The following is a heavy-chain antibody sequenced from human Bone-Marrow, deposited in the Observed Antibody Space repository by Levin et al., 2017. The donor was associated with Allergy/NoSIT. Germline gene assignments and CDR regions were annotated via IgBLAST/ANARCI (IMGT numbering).Heavy chain of an antibody. CDR2: IHSSGVT. Sequence: PSETLSLTCSVSGASMRNYYWTWIRQAPGRGLEWVGYIHSSGVTNYNPSLESRLTISLDISRDYFSLTLTSVSAADPALYSFARMVTVVRGILVPSYYFMDVWGKGTLVAVSS. CDR1: GASMRNYY. J-gene: IGHJ6*03. D-gene: IGHD3-10*01. V-gene: IGHV4-59*01. CDR3: ARMVTVVRGILVPSYYFMDV.